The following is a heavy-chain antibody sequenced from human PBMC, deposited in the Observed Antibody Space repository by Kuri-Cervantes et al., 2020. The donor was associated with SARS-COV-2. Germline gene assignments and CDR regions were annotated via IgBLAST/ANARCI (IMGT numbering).Heavy chain of an antibody. Sequence: SGPTLMKPTQTLTLTCTLSGFSLSTSGVGVGWIRQPPGKALEWLALIYWDDDKRYRPSLKSRLTITKDTSKNQVVLTMTNMDPVDTATYYCAHDNDGPDYWGQGTLVTVSS. CDR3: AHDNDGPDY. V-gene: IGHV2-5*02. J-gene: IGHJ4*02. D-gene: IGHD1-1*01. CDR2: IYWDDDK. CDR1: GFSLSTSGVG.